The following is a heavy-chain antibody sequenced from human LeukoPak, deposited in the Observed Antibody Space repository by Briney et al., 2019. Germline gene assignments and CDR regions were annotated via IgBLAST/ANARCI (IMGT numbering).Heavy chain of an antibody. D-gene: IGHD3-10*01. CDR1: GFDFGSYG. CDR3: ARDLGQLRNWFDP. V-gene: IGHV3-33*01. CDR2: IWHDASNK. J-gene: IGHJ5*02. Sequence: PGGSLRLSCAASGFDFGSYGMPWVRQAPGKGLEWAAIIWHDASNKYYAESVKGRFTISRDNSKNAMYLQMSSLRAEDTALYYCARDLGQLRNWFDPWGQGTLVIVSS.